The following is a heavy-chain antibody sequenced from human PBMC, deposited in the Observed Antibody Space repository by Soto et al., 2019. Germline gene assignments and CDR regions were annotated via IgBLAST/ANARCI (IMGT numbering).Heavy chain of an antibody. Sequence: PSETLSLTCTVSGGSISSYYWSWIRQPPGKGLEWIGYIYYSGSTNYNPSLKSRVTISVDTSKNQFSLKLSSVTAADTAVYYCARDGGVYSSGPPNAHYYYYGMDVWGQGTTVTVSS. D-gene: IGHD6-25*01. V-gene: IGHV4-59*01. CDR3: ARDGGVYSSGPPNAHYYYYGMDV. CDR2: IYYSGST. CDR1: GGSISSYY. J-gene: IGHJ6*02.